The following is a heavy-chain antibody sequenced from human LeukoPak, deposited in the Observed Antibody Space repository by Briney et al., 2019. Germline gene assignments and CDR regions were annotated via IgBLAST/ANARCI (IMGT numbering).Heavy chain of an antibody. CDR1: GFTFSSYA. Sequence: GGSLRLSCAASGFTFSSYALSWVRQAPGKGLEWVSAISVSGGSAFYADSVRGRFTISRDNSKNTLYLQMDSLRVEDTALYYCAKTLLSGRGRLDYWGQGTLVTVSS. J-gene: IGHJ4*02. CDR3: AKTLLSGRGRLDY. CDR2: ISVSGGSA. D-gene: IGHD2/OR15-2a*01. V-gene: IGHV3-23*01.